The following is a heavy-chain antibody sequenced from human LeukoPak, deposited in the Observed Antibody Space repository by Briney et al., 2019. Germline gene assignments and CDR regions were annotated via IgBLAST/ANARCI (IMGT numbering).Heavy chain of an antibody. D-gene: IGHD5-24*01. Sequence: SVKVSCKASGGTFSSYAISWVRQAPGQGLEWMGGIIPIFGTANYAQKFQGRVAITADESTSTAYMELSSLRSEDTAVYYCARGREEMATTGDFDYWGQGTLVTVSS. J-gene: IGHJ4*02. V-gene: IGHV1-69*13. CDR1: GGTFSSYA. CDR2: IIPIFGTA. CDR3: ARGREEMATTGDFDY.